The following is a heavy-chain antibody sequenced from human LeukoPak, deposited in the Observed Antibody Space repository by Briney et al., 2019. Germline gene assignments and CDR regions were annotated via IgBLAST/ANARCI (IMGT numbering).Heavy chain of an antibody. CDR3: ASIRAQGG. CDR2: IYYSGST. D-gene: IGHD1-26*01. Sequence: SETLSLTCTVSGGSISSSSYYWGWIRQPPGKGLEWIGSIYYSGSTYYNPSLKSRVTISVDTSKNQFSLKLSSVTAADTAVYYCASIRAQGGWGQGTLVTVSS. CDR1: GGSISSSSYY. J-gene: IGHJ4*02. V-gene: IGHV4-39*07.